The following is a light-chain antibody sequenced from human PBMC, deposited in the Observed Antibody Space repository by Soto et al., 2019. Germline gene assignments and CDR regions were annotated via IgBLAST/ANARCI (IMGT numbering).Light chain of an antibody. J-gene: IGKJ3*01. V-gene: IGKV3-15*01. Sequence: EIVVTQSPSTLSVSPGEGATLSCRASQGIGDTLAWYQQKPGQTPRLLIYDTSIRAAGVPARFSGSRSGAEFTLTISGLEPEDFAVYYCQQYGTSPPGVTFAPRTKVDIK. CDR1: QGIGDT. CDR2: DTS. CDR3: QQYGTSPPGVT.